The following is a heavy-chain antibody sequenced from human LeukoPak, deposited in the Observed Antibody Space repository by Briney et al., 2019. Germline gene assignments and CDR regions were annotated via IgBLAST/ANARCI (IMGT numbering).Heavy chain of an antibody. V-gene: IGHV4-59*11. CDR3: AKDSGPRFDY. D-gene: IGHD6-19*01. CDR1: GGSISRHY. J-gene: IGHJ4*02. CDR2: IFFTGTT. Sequence: SETLSLTCTVSGGSISRHYWSWIRQPPGKGLEWIGSIFFTGTTNYNPSLKSRVTMSVDTSKSQFSLKLSLLTAADTAVYYCAKDSGPRFDYWGQGALVTVSS.